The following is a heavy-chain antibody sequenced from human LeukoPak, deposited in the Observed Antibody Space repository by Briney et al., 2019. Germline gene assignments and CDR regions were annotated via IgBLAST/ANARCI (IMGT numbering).Heavy chain of an antibody. CDR3: AKDGGYCSGGSCYLGVNWFDP. Sequence: GGSLRLSCAASGFTFSSYAMSWVRRAPGKGLEWVSAISGSGGSTYYADSVKGRFTISRDNSKNTLYLQMDSLRAEDTAVYYCAKDGGYCSGGSCYLGVNWFDPWGQGTLVTVSS. CDR2: ISGSGGST. J-gene: IGHJ5*02. D-gene: IGHD2-15*01. CDR1: GFTFSSYA. V-gene: IGHV3-23*01.